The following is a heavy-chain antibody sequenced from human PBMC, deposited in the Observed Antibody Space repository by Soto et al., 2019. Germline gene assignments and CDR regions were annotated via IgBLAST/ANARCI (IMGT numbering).Heavy chain of an antibody. V-gene: IGHV4-31*03. CDR2: IYYSGST. CDR1: GGSISSGGYY. Sequence: TLSLTCTVSGGSISSGGYYWSWIRQHPGKGLEWIGYIYYSGSTYYNPSLKSRVTISVDTSKNQFSLKLSSVTAADTAVYYCARDSRGYCSGGSCYFTPSDAFDIWGQGTMVTVSS. J-gene: IGHJ3*02. D-gene: IGHD2-15*01. CDR3: ARDSRGYCSGGSCYFTPSDAFDI.